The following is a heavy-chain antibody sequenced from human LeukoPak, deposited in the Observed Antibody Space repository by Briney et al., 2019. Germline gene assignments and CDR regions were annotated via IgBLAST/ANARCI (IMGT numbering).Heavy chain of an antibody. Sequence: ASVKVSCKASGYIFTGYYMHWVRQAPGQGLEWMGWINPNSGGTNYAQKFQGRVTMARDTSISTAYMELSRLRSDDTAVYYCALEDSSSWHYWGQGTLVTVSS. D-gene: IGHD6-13*01. J-gene: IGHJ4*02. CDR1: GYIFTGYY. V-gene: IGHV1-2*02. CDR3: ALEDSSSWHY. CDR2: INPNSGGT.